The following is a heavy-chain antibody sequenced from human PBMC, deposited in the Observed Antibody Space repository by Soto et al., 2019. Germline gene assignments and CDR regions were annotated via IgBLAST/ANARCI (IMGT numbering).Heavy chain of an antibody. CDR3: ARDVSTYHSKSGYYYFDV. Sequence: SVKGRFTISRDNSENTLYLQMNSLRAEDTAVYYCARDVSTYHSKSGYYYFDVWGQGALVSVSS. V-gene: IGHV3-30*07. D-gene: IGHD3-3*01. J-gene: IGHJ4*02.